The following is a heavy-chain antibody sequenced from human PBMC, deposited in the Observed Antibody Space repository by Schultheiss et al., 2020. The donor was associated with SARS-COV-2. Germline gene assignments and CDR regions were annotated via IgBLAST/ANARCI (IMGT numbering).Heavy chain of an antibody. D-gene: IGHD5-18*01. CDR3: ARWDTAMAYYFDY. CDR2: INPNTGGT. V-gene: IGHV1-2*02. CDR1: GYTFTGYY. Sequence: ASVKVSCKASGYTFTGYYMHWVRQAPGQGLEWMGWINPNTGGTNYAQMFQDRVTMTRDTSISTAYMELSRLRSDDTAVYYCARWDTAMAYYFDYWGQGTLVTVSS. J-gene: IGHJ4*02.